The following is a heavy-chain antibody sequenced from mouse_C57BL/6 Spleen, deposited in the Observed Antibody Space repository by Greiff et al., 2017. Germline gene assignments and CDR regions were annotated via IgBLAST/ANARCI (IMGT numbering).Heavy chain of an antibody. D-gene: IGHD2-1*01. CDR2: ISNGGGST. J-gene: IGHJ3*01. V-gene: IGHV5-12*01. CDR3: ARHGKGSY. Sequence: EVKLVESGGGLVQPGGSLKLSCAASGFTFSDYYMYWVRQTPEKRLEWVAYISNGGGSTYYPDTVKGRFTISRDNAKNTLYLQMSRLKSEDTAMYYCARHGKGSYWGQGTLVTVSA. CDR1: GFTFSDYY.